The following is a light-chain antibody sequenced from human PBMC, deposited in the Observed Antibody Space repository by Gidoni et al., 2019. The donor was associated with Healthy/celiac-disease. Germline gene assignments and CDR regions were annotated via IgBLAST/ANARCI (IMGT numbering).Light chain of an antibody. CDR1: QSVGSY. CDR3: QQRSNWPRLT. J-gene: IGKJ4*01. Sequence: EIVLTQSPATLSLSPGEGATLSCRASQSVGSYLAWYQQKPGQAPRLLIYDASNRATGIPARFSGSGSGTDFTLTISSLEPEDFAVYYCQQRSNWPRLTFGGGTKVEIK. V-gene: IGKV3-11*01. CDR2: DAS.